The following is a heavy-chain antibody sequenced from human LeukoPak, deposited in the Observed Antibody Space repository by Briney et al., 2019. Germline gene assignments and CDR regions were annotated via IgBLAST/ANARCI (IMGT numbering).Heavy chain of an antibody. CDR2: IIPVFGGT. CDR3: ARVTISSGSSWFDP. D-gene: IGHD3-10*01. CDR1: GDTFSSFA. Sequence: GASVKVSCKASGDTFSSFAITWVRQAPGQGLEWMGGIIPVFGGTNRAPKFQGRVTFTTDQSTNTAYMELSSLRSEDTAIYFCARVTISSGSSWFDPWGQGTLVTVSS. V-gene: IGHV1-69*05. J-gene: IGHJ5*02.